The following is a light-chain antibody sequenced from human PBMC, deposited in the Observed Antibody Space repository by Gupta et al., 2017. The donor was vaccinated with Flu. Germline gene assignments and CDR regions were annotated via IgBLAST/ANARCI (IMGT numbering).Light chain of an antibody. J-gene: IGKJ3*01. CDR2: RAS. V-gene: IGKV1-39*01. CDR1: QSISNY. Sequence: SSLSASVGDRVTITCRASQSISNYLNWYQQKPWEAPKLLVYRASSLQSGVPSRFSGSGSGTDFTLTISSLQPEDCATYFCQQSYSTPLLTFGPGTKVDIK. CDR3: QQSYSTPLLT.